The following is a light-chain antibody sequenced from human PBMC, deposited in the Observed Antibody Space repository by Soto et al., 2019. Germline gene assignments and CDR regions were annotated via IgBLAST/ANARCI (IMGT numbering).Light chain of an antibody. V-gene: IGKV3-20*01. Sequence: EIVLTQSPGTLSLSPRERATLSCRANQTVSSGYLAWYQQKGGQAPRLLMHDTSTRATGIPDRFSGSGSGTDFTLTISRLEPEDFAVYYCQQYGSSPLFGPGTKVDIK. J-gene: IGKJ3*01. CDR3: QQYGSSPL. CDR2: DTS. CDR1: QTVSSGY.